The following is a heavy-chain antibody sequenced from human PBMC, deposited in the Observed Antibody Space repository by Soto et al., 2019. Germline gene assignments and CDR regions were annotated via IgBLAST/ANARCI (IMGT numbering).Heavy chain of an antibody. D-gene: IGHD6-19*01. Sequence: EVQLVESGGGLVQPGGSLRLSCADSGFIISSNWMHWVRQAPGKGLVWVSRINSDGSTTSYADSVKGRFTISRDNAKNTLYLQMNSLRDEDTAVYYCARGPSGWYGFDYWGQGTLVTVPS. V-gene: IGHV3-74*01. J-gene: IGHJ4*02. CDR1: GFIISSNW. CDR3: ARGPSGWYGFDY. CDR2: INSDGSTT.